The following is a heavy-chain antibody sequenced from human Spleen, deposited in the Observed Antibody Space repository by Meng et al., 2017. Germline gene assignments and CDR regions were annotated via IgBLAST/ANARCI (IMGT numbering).Heavy chain of an antibody. CDR2: ISSGGTII. V-gene: IGHV3-11*04. CDR1: GFTFSDYY. D-gene: IGHD1-26*01. CDR3: ARDLSNEGSYIYYGMDV. Sequence: GESLKISCAASGFTFSDYYMSWIRQAPGKGLEWLSFISSGGTIIYYADSVKGRFTISRDNAKNSLFLQMNSLRAEDTAVYYCARDLSNEGSYIYYGMDVWGQGTTVTVSS. J-gene: IGHJ6*02.